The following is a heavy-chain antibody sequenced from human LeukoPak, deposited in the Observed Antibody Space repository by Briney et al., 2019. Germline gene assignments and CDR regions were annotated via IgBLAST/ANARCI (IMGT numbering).Heavy chain of an antibody. CDR3: ARHGGGPVRY. V-gene: IGHV5-51*01. D-gene: IGHD2-15*01. CDR1: GYRFSGYW. CDR2: IYPGDSDT. J-gene: IGHJ4*02. Sequence: GESLKISCKGSGYRFSGYWIAWVRQVPGKGLEWMGIIYPGDSDTRYSPSFEGQVTISADTSISTAYLQWSSLKASDTAMYYCARHGGGPVRYWGQGTLVTVSS.